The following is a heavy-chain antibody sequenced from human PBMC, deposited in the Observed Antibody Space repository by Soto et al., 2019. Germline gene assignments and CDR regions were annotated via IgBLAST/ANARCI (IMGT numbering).Heavy chain of an antibody. Sequence: PGGSLRLSCAASGFTFSSYGMHWVRPAPGKGLEWVAVISYDGSNKYYADSVKGRFTISRDNSKNTLYLQMNSLRAEDTAVYYCAKEFQWFGEVSHPFDYWGQGTLVTVSS. CDR3: AKEFQWFGEVSHPFDY. D-gene: IGHD3-10*01. CDR1: GFTFSSYG. J-gene: IGHJ4*02. CDR2: ISYDGSNK. V-gene: IGHV3-30*18.